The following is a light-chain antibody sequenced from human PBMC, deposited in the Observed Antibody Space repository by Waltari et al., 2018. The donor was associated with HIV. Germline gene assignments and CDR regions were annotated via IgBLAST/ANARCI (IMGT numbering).Light chain of an antibody. V-gene: IGKV3-20*01. Sequence: EIVLTQSPGTLSLSPGESATLSCRASQIVGRNYFTWYQQKPGKAPRLLIDDASTRSTAIPDRFSGSWSGTDFTLTISRLEPEDFAVYYCQQYGSSPLFTFGPGTKVDIK. J-gene: IGKJ3*01. CDR1: QIVGRNY. CDR2: DAS. CDR3: QQYGSSPLFT.